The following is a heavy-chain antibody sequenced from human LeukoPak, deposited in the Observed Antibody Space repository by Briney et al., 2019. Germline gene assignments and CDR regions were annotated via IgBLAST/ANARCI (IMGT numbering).Heavy chain of an antibody. Sequence: ASVKVSCKASGYTFTSYDINWVRQATRQGLEWMGWMNPNSGNTGYAQKFQGRVTMTRNTSISTAYMELSSLRSEDTAVYYCAGASHGDYGGWKYYFDYWGQGTLVTVSS. V-gene: IGHV1-8*01. CDR1: GYTFTSYD. J-gene: IGHJ4*02. CDR2: MNPNSGNT. CDR3: AGASHGDYGGWKYYFDY. D-gene: IGHD4-17*01.